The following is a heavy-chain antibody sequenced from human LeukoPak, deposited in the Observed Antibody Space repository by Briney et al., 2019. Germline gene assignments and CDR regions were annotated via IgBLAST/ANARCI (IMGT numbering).Heavy chain of an antibody. Sequence: PSETLSPTCAVYGGSFSGYYWSWIRQPPGKGLEWIGEINHSGSTNYNPSLKSRVTISVDTSKNQFSLKLSSVTTADTAVYYCARSKGKMTAAYYYMDVWAKGPRSPSP. CDR1: GGSFSGYY. D-gene: IGHD4-23*01. CDR3: ARSKGKMTAAYYYMDV. J-gene: IGHJ6*03. CDR2: INHSGST. V-gene: IGHV4-34*01.